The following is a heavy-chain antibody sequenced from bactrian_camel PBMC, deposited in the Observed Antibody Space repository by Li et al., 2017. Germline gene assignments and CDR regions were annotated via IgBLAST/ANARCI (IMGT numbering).Heavy chain of an antibody. CDR2: LYAGGGRV. CDR3: ATGVYCAHELSPAEYDV. CDR1: GYSAVRDS. V-gene: IGHV3S1*01. Sequence: VQLVESGGGSVQAGVSLRLSCETSGYSAVRDSVAWFRQGEGKEREGVAVLYAGGGRVDYAESVKGRFTVSKDNAKTTLYLQMNDLKFEDTAMYYCATGVYCAHELSPAEYDVWGPGTQVTVS. J-gene: IGHJ4*01. D-gene: IGHD3*01.